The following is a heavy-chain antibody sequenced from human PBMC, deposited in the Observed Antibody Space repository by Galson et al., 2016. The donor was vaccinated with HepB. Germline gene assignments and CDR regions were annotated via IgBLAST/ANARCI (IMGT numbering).Heavy chain of an antibody. CDR1: GFTFSTYE. D-gene: IGHD3-22*01. V-gene: IGHV3-48*03. Sequence: SLRLSCAASGFTFSTYEMNWVRRAPGKGLEWVSYISSSGSTIYYADSMKGRFTISRDNAKSSLYLQMNSLRAEDTAVYYCASPKGPYYFDSSGYWAHWGQGTLVTVSS. CDR3: ASPKGPYYFDSSGYWAH. CDR2: ISSSGSTI. J-gene: IGHJ4*02.